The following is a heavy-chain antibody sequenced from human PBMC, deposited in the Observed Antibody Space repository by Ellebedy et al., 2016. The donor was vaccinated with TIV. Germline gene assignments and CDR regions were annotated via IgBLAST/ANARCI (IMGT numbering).Heavy chain of an antibody. CDR3: ARVSGIVGATSEYNWFDP. J-gene: IGHJ5*02. Sequence: SETLSLXCTVSGGSISSYYWSWIRQPPGKGLEWIGYIYYSGSTNYNPSLKSRVTISVDTSKNQFSLKLSSVTAADTAVYYCARVSGIVGATSEYNWFDPWGQGTLVTVSS. CDR2: IYYSGST. CDR1: GGSISSYY. V-gene: IGHV4-59*01. D-gene: IGHD1-26*01.